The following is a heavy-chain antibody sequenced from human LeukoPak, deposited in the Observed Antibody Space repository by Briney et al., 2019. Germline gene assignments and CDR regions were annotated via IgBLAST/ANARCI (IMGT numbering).Heavy chain of an antibody. J-gene: IGHJ3*02. V-gene: IGHV3-23*01. D-gene: IGHD2-21*01. CDR1: GFTFSSYT. CDR2: ISGSGVGT. CDR3: AKDQVISGSEASDI. Sequence: GGSLRLSCAASGFTFSSYTMNWVRQAPGKGLEWVSAISGSGVGTYYADSVKGRFTISRDNSWNTLYLQMSSLRAEDTAVYYCAKDQVISGSEASDIWGQGTMVTVSS.